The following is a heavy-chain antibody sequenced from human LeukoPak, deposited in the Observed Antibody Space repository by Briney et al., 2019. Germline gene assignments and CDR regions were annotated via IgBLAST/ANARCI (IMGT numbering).Heavy chain of an antibody. D-gene: IGHD6-13*01. J-gene: IGHJ4*02. CDR1: GFTFSSYG. CDR3: AKWGSSCYYDY. V-gene: IGHV3-30*18. CDR2: ISYDGSNK. Sequence: PGRSLRLSCAASGFTFSSYGMHWVRQAPGKGLEWVAVISYDGSNKYYADSVRGRFTISRDNSKNTLYLQMNSLRAEDTAVYYCAKWGSSCYYDYWGQGTLVTVSS.